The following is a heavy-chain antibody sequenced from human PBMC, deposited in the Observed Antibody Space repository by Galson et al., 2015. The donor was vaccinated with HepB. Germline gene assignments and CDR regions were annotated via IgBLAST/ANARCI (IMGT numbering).Heavy chain of an antibody. D-gene: IGHD2/OR15-2a*01. V-gene: IGHV3-23*01. Sequence: SVKVSCEASGFTFTSYSMHWVRQAPGQGLEWVGGINASGGSTYYADSVKDRFTISMDNSMNTDSLQMNSLRGEDTAVYYCARDIGGKSAYYDFDDWGQGTLVTVSS. J-gene: IGHJ4*02. CDR3: ARDIGGKSAYYDFDD. CDR1: GFTFTSYS. CDR2: INASGGST.